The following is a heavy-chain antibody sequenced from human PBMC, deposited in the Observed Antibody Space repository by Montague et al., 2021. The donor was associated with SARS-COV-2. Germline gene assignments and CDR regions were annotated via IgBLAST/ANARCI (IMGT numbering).Heavy chain of an antibody. D-gene: IGHD2-15*01. J-gene: IGHJ6*02. CDR3: ARDRTYCSGGSCLYYYYYGMDV. CDR2: IKQDGSEE. V-gene: IGHV3-7*01. Sequence: SLRLSCAASGFTFSSYWMSWVRQAPGKGLEWVANIKQDGSEEYYVDSVKGRFTISRDNAKNSLYLQMNSLRAEDTAVYYCARDRTYCSGGSCLYYYYYGMDVWGQGTTVTVSS. CDR1: GFTFSSYW.